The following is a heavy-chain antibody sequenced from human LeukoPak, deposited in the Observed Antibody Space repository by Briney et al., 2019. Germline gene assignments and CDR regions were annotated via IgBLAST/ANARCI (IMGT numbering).Heavy chain of an antibody. CDR1: GYTFTSYG. Sequence: ASVKVSCKASGYTFTSYGISWVRQAPGQGLEWMGWMSPNSGNTGYAQKFQGRVTMTRNTSISTAYMELSSLRSEDTAVYYCARRDYYGSGSYPYYYQNHMDVWGKGTTVTISS. J-gene: IGHJ6*03. V-gene: IGHV1-8*02. CDR3: ARRDYYGSGSYPYYYQNHMDV. D-gene: IGHD3-10*01. CDR2: MSPNSGNT.